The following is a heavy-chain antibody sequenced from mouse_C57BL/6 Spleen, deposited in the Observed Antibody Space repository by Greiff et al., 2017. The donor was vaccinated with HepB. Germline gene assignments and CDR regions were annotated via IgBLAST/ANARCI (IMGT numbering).Heavy chain of an antibody. J-gene: IGHJ3*01. CDR1: GYTFTSYW. CDR3: ARSGSNYRDDRFAY. V-gene: IGHV1-52*01. D-gene: IGHD2-5*01. CDR2: IDPSDSET. Sequence: QVQLQQSGAELVRPGSSVKLSCKASGYTFTSYWMHWVKQRPIQGLEWIGNIDPSDSETHYNQKFKDKATLTVDKSSSTAYMQLSSLTSEDSAVYYRARSGSNYRDDRFAYWGQGTLVTVSA.